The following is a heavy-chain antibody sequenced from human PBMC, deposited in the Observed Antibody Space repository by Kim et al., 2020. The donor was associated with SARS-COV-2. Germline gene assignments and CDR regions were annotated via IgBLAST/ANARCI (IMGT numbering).Heavy chain of an antibody. J-gene: IGHJ6*02. CDR3: ARDQDSGVYYDFWSGYTRYYYGMDV. CDR2: IYSGGST. D-gene: IGHD3-3*01. V-gene: IGHV3-53*01. CDR1: GFTVSSNY. Sequence: GGSLRLSCAASGFTVSSNYMSWVRQAPGKGLEWVSVIYSGGSTYYADSVKGRFTISRDNSKNTLYLQMNSLRAEDTAVYYCARDQDSGVYYDFWSGYTRYYYGMDVWGQGTTVTVPS.